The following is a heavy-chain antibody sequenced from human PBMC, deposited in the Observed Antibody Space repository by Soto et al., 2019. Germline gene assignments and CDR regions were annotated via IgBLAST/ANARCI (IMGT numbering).Heavy chain of an antibody. CDR1: GFTFSLYS. V-gene: IGHV3-48*02. D-gene: IGHD3-10*01. J-gene: IGHJ6*02. CDR3: ARAVTWGLDV. Sequence: EVQLVESGGGPVRPGGSLRLSCAASGFTFSLYSMSWVRQAPGKGLEWVSYISRSSTGIHYADSVKGRFTISRDDATNSMHLQMNSLRDGDTAVYYCARAVTWGLDVWGQGTTVSISS. CDR2: ISRSSTGI.